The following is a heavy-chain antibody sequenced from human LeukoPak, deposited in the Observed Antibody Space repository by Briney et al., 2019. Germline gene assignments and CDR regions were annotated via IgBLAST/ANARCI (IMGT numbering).Heavy chain of an antibody. J-gene: IGHJ5*02. CDR2: IYTSGTT. CDR1: GDSISSYY. Sequence: SETLSLTCTVSGDSISSYYWSWIRQPAGKGLEWIGRIYTSGTTNYNPSLKSRVTMSLDTSKNQFSLRLSSVTATDSAVYYCARDSQYGSTTRRWFDPWGQGTLVTVPS. CDR3: ARDSQYGSTTRRWFDP. D-gene: IGHD6-13*01. V-gene: IGHV4-4*07.